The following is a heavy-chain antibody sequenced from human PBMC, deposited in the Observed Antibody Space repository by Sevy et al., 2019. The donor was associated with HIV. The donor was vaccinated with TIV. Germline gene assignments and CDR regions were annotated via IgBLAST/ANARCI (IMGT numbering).Heavy chain of an antibody. J-gene: IGHJ4*02. CDR1: GFTFSSYE. CDR3: ARDRQGITVAGTAIDY. CDR2: ITLSGSSM. D-gene: IGHD6-19*01. Sequence: GGSLRLSCAASGFTFSSYEMNWVRQAPGKGLEWISYITLSGSSMYYADSVKGRFTLSRDNAKNSLYLQMNRLRAEDTAVYYCARDRQGITVAGTAIDYWGQGTLVTVSS. V-gene: IGHV3-48*03.